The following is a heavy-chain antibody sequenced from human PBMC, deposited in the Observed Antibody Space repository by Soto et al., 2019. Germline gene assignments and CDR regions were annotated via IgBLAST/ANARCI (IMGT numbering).Heavy chain of an antibody. J-gene: IGHJ5*02. Sequence: QVQLVQSGAEVKKPGSSVKVSCKASGGTFSSYTISWVRQAPGQGLEWMGRIIPILGIANYAQKFQGRVTITADKSTSTAYMELSSVRYEDTGVYDCARGGGERGWFDPWGQGTLVTVSS. CDR3: ARGGGERGWFDP. CDR1: GGTFSSYT. D-gene: IGHD3-10*01. V-gene: IGHV1-69*02. CDR2: IIPILGIA.